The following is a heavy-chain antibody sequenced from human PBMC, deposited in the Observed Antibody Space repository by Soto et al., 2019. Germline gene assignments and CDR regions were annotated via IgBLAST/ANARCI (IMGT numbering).Heavy chain of an antibody. D-gene: IGHD3-10*01. Sequence: ASVKVSCKASGYTFTGYYMHWVRQAPGQGLEWMGWINPNSGGTNYAQKFQGWVTMTRDTSISTAYMELSRLRSDDTAVYYCARVGRDHNYYYGMDVWGQGTTVTVSS. CDR1: GYTFTGYY. V-gene: IGHV1-2*04. J-gene: IGHJ6*02. CDR3: ARVGRDHNYYYGMDV. CDR2: INPNSGGT.